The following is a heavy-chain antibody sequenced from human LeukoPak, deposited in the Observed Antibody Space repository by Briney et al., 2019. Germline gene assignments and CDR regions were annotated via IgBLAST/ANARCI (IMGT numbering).Heavy chain of an antibody. CDR1: GGSISSGDYY. CDR3: AILVPSSSWEFDY. J-gene: IGHJ4*02. D-gene: IGHD6-13*01. Sequence: PSQTLSLTCTVSGGSISSGDYYWSWIRQPPGKGLEWIGYIYYSGSTYYNPSLKSRVTISVDTSKNQFSLKLSSVTAADMAVYYCAILVPSSSWEFDYWGQGTLVAVSS. V-gene: IGHV4-30-4*08. CDR2: IYYSGST.